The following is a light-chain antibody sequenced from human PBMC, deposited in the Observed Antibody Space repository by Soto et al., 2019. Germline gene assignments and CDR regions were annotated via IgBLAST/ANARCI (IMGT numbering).Light chain of an antibody. J-gene: IGLJ1*01. CDR2: EVS. CDR1: SSGVGDYNL. Sequence: TQPASLSGSPGQSITLSCPGTSSGVGDYNLVSWYQQHPDRAPQLMIYEVSKRPSGVSNRFSGSKSGSTASLTISGLQAEDEADYSCCSYAGASTPNYVFGTGTKVTVL. CDR3: CSYAGASTPNYV. V-gene: IGLV2-23*02.